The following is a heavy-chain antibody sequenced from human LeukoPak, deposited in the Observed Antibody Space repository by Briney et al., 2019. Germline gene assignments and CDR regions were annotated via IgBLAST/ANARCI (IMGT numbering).Heavy chain of an antibody. CDR2: INHSGST. Sequence: PSETLSLTCAVYGGSFSGYYWSWIRQPPGKGLEWSGEINHSGSTNSNPSLKSRVTISVDTSKNQFSLKLSSVTAADTAVYYCARGRQVKKIAARPLDYWGQGTLVTVSS. D-gene: IGHD6-6*01. J-gene: IGHJ4*02. V-gene: IGHV4-34*01. CDR3: ARGRQVKKIAARPLDY. CDR1: GGSFSGYY.